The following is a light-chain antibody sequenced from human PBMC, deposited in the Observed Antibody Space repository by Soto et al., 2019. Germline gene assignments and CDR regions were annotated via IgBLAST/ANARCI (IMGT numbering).Light chain of an antibody. V-gene: IGKV3-20*01. CDR2: GTT. CDR3: QQYYSYPRT. J-gene: IGKJ1*01. Sequence: EIVLTQSPGTLSLSPGERATLSCRASQSVSSSYLAWYQQKPGQAPRLLIYGTTNRATGIPDRISGSGSGTDFTLTISCLQSEDFATYYCQQYYSYPRTFGQGTKVDIK. CDR1: QSVSSSY.